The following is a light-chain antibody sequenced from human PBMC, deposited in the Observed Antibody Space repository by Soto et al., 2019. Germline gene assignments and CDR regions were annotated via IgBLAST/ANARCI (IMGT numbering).Light chain of an antibody. J-gene: IGKJ2*01. V-gene: IGKV1-39*01. CDR1: QSISSY. CDR3: QQSYSTPRT. CDR2: AAS. Sequence: DIQMTHSPSSLSASVGDRVTITCRASQSISSYLNCYQQKPGKAPKLLIYAASSLQSGFPSRFSGSGSGTDFTLTISSLQPEDFATYYCQQSYSTPRTFGQGTKLEIK.